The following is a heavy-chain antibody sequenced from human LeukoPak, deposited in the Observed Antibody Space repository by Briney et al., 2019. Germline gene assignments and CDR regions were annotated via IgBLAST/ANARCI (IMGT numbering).Heavy chain of an antibody. CDR1: GFTLSSYD. CDR2: IVGSGSYI. J-gene: IGHJ4*02. V-gene: IGHV3-21*01. D-gene: IGHD3-10*01. Sequence: GGSLRLSCAASGFTLSSYDMNWVRQAPGKGLEWVSSIVGSGSYIYYADSVKGRFTISRDNAKNSLYLQMSSLTAEDTAVYYCTRDRIYSGNYLDVHYWGQGTLVSVSS. CDR3: TRDRIYSGNYLDVHY.